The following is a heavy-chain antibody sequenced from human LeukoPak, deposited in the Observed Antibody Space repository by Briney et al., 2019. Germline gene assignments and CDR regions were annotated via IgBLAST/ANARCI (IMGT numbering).Heavy chain of an antibody. CDR1: GFTFNSYA. D-gene: IGHD6-19*01. J-gene: IGHJ4*02. CDR3: ARDLRIAVAGGDY. CDR2: INSDGSST. Sequence: PGGSLRLSCAASGFTFNSYAMSWVRQAPGKGLVWVSRINSDGSSTSYADSVKGRFTISRDNAKNTLYLQMNSLRAEDTAVYYCARDLRIAVAGGDYWGQGTLVTVSS. V-gene: IGHV3-74*01.